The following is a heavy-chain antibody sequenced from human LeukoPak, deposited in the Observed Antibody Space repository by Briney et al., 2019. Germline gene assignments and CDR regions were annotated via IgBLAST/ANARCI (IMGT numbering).Heavy chain of an antibody. Sequence: GASEKVSCKASGYTFTGYYMHWVRQAPGQGLEWMGWINPNSGGTNYAQKFQGRVTMTRDTPISTAYMELSRLRSDDTAVYYCASSSGWYDPQDYWGQGTLVTVSS. CDR3: ASSSGWYDPQDY. J-gene: IGHJ4*02. CDR1: GYTFTGYY. D-gene: IGHD6-19*01. V-gene: IGHV1-2*02. CDR2: INPNSGGT.